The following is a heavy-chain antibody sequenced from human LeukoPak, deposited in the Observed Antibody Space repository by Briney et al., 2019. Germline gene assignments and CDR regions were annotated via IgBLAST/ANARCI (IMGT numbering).Heavy chain of an antibody. CDR1: GYTFTSYY. CDR2: INPSGGST. CDR3: ARGTDTAMVEWYYYYYGMDV. J-gene: IGHJ6*02. D-gene: IGHD5-18*01. Sequence: ASVKVSCKESGYTFTSYYMHWVRQAPEQGLEWMGIINPSGGSTSYAQKFQGRVTMTRDTSTSTVYMELSSLRSEDTAVYYCARGTDTAMVEWYYYYYGMDVWGQGTTVTVSS. V-gene: IGHV1-46*01.